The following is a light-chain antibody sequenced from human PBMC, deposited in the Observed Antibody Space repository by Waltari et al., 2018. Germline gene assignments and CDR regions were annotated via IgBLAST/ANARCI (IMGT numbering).Light chain of an antibody. CDR3: QQVSAYLRT. Sequence: DIQMSQSPSSLSASVGDRVTITCRASQGISNSLNWYKQKPGKAPKRLNSYANILTSGVPSRFSGSGSGTEFTLTISCLQPEHLPPPFCQQVSAYLRTFDLGTKVEI. V-gene: IGKV1-17*01. J-gene: IGKJ1*01. CDR2: YAN. CDR1: QGISNS.